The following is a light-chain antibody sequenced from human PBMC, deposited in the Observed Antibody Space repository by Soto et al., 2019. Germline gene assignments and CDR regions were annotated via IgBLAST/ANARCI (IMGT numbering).Light chain of an antibody. V-gene: IGLV2-8*01. CDR1: SSDVGAYNY. CDR3: ISYAGSSIWV. Sequence: QSALTQPPSASGSPGQSVTISCTGTSSDVGAYNYVSWYQQHPGKAPKLMIYDVTKRPSGVPDRFSGSKSGNTASQTVSGLQAEDEADYYCISYAGSSIWVFGGGTKLTVL. CDR2: DVT. J-gene: IGLJ3*02.